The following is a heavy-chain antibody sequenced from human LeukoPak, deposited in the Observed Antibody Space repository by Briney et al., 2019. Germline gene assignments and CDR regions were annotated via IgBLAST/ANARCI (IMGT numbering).Heavy chain of an antibody. D-gene: IGHD3-10*01. V-gene: IGHV3-15*01. Sequence: GGSLRLSCAASGFTFSNAWMSWVRQAPGKGLEWVGRIKSKTDGGTTDYAAPVKGRFTISRDDSKNTLYLQMNSLKTEDTAVYYCTTGAAMGRTDMDVWGKGTTVTVSS. CDR3: TTGAAMGRTDMDV. J-gene: IGHJ6*03. CDR1: GFTFSNAW. CDR2: IKSKTDGGTT.